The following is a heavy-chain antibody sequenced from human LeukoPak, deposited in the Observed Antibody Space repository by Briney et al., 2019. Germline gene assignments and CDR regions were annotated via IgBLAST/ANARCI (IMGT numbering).Heavy chain of an antibody. CDR1: GYTFTSYY. J-gene: IGHJ5*02. CDR2: INPSGGST. CDR3: ARGAQIVVVTNWFDP. V-gene: IGHV1-46*03. Sequence: ASVKVSCKASGYTFTSYYMHWLRQAPGQGLEWMGIINPSGGSTSYAQKFQGRVTMTRDTSTSTVYMELSSLRSEDTAVYYCARGAQIVVVTNWFDPWGQGTLVTVSS. D-gene: IGHD2-2*01.